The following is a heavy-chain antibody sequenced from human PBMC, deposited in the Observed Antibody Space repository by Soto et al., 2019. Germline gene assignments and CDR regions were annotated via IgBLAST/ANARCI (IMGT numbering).Heavy chain of an antibody. Sequence: QVQLQESGPGLLEPSVTLSLTCTVSGGTRTNYFWTWIRQSPGKGLEWIAYIRYSGKTDYNPSLKSPVTISLDTHKNQFSPKLTSVTAADTAMYNCARFRYTVVAPVALWGQGTMVIVSS. J-gene: IGHJ3*01. D-gene: IGHD2-15*01. CDR3: ARFRYTVVAPVAL. CDR2: IRYSGKT. CDR1: GGTRTNYF. V-gene: IGHV4-59*01.